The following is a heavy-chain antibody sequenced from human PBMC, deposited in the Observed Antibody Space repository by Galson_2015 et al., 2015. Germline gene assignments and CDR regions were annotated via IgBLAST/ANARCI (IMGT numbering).Heavy chain of an antibody. Sequence: SVKVSCKASGYTFTSYAMNWVRQAPGQGLEWMGWINTNTGNPTYAQSFTGRFVFSLDTSVSTAYLQISSLKAEDTAVYYCARSGSDSSGWYVFQPIYYCYYGMDVWGQGTPVTVSS. CDR1: GYTFTSYA. CDR2: INTNTGNP. CDR3: ARSGSDSSGWYVFQPIYYCYYGMDV. J-gene: IGHJ6*02. D-gene: IGHD6-19*01. V-gene: IGHV7-4-1*02.